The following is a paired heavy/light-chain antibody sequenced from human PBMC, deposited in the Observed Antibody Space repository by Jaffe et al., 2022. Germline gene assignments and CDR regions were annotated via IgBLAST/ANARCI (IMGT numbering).Light chain of an antibody. CDR3: QQFNSYLLT. CDR2: DAS. J-gene: IGKJ4*01. Sequence: AIQLTQSPSSLSASVGDRVTITCRASQGISSALAWYQQKPGKAPKLLIYDASSLESGVPSRFSGSGSGTDFTLTISSLQPEDFATYYCQQFNSYLLTFGGGTKVEIK. CDR1: QGISSA. V-gene: IGKV1-13*02.
Heavy chain of an antibody. CDR1: GGSISSGGYS. CDR2: IYHSGST. V-gene: IGHV4-30-2*01. J-gene: IGHJ4*02. D-gene: IGHD4-4*01. Sequence: QLQLQESGSGLVKPSQTLSLTCAVSGGSISSGGYSWSWIRQPPGKGLEWIGYIYHSGSTYYNPSLKSRVTISVDRSKNQFSLKLSSVTAADTAVYYCASQRLQYFSGRSIFTDYWGQGTLVTVSS. CDR3: ASQRLQYFSGRSIFTDY.